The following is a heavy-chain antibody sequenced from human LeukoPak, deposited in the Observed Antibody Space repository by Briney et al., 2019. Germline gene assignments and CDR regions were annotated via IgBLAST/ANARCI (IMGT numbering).Heavy chain of an antibody. D-gene: IGHD2-15*01. J-gene: IGHJ4*02. CDR1: GFTFSSYS. CDR2: ISSSSSTI. Sequence: PGGSLRLSCAASGFTFSSYSMNWVRQAPGQGREWVSYISSSSSTIYYADSVKGRFTISRDNAKNSLYLQMNSLRAEDTAVYYCARDAGGSGPPFEYWGQGTLVTVSS. V-gene: IGHV3-48*04. CDR3: ARDAGGSGPPFEY.